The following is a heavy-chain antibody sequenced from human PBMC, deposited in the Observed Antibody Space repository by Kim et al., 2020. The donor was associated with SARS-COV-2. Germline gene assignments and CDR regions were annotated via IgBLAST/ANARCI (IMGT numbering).Heavy chain of an antibody. CDR3: ARGFRLKDN. CDR2: NT. D-gene: IGHD2-21*01. J-gene: IGHJ4*02. V-gene: IGHV3-23*01. Sequence: NTYYADSVKGRFTISRDKSKNTLCLQMSSLGAEDTAVYYCARGFRLKDNWGQGTLVSVSS.